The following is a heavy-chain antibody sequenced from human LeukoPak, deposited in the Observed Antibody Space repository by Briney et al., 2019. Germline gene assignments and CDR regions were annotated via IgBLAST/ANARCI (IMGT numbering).Heavy chain of an antibody. CDR1: GFTFSAYA. CDR2: IAYDESLK. D-gene: IGHD2-2*01. J-gene: IGHJ4*02. V-gene: IGHV3-30*04. Sequence: GRSLRLSCAASGFTFSAYAMHWVRQAPGSGLEWVAVIAYDESLKYYADSVKGRFTISRDNSKNTLYLQMNSLRSDDTAVYYCARWNSAGCSSTSCSAYFDYWGQGTLVTVSS. CDR3: ARWNSAGCSSTSCSAYFDY.